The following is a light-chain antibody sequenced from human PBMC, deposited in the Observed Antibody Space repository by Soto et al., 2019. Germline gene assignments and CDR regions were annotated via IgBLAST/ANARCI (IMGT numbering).Light chain of an antibody. CDR3: LQYKNTPIT. CDR2: AAS. J-gene: IGKJ5*01. Sequence: DIQICLSPSNPSASLGDRVTITCRASQSISSYLNWYQQQPGKAHNLLIYAASSLQSAVASRFSGSGSGTAFTLTISSLHPEDFATYYCLQYKNTPITFGQGTRLGL. CDR1: QSISSY. V-gene: IGKV1-39*01.